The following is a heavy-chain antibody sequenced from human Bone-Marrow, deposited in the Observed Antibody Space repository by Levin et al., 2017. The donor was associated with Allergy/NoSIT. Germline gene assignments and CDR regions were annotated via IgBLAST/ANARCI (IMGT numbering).Heavy chain of an antibody. Sequence: PSETLSLTCTVSGGSISSGDYYWSWIRQPPGKGLEWIGYIYYSGSTYYNPSLKSRVTISVDTSKNQFSLKLSSVTAADTAVYYCARGDNWNDLFDYWGQGTLVTVSS. V-gene: IGHV4-30-4*01. CDR2: IYYSGST. CDR3: ARGDNWNDLFDY. CDR1: GGSISSGDYY. J-gene: IGHJ4*02. D-gene: IGHD1-1*01.